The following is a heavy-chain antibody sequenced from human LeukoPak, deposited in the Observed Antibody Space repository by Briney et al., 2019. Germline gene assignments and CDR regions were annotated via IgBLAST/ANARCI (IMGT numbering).Heavy chain of an antibody. V-gene: IGHV1-2*02. CDR2: INPNSGGT. Sequence: ASVKVSCKASGYTFTGYYMHWVRQAPGQGLERMGWINPNSGGTNYAQKFQGRVTMTRDTSISTAYMELSRLRSDDTAVYYCARRCYDYVWGSYRPDGAFDIWGQGTMVTVSS. D-gene: IGHD3-16*02. CDR1: GYTFTGYY. J-gene: IGHJ3*02. CDR3: ARRCYDYVWGSYRPDGAFDI.